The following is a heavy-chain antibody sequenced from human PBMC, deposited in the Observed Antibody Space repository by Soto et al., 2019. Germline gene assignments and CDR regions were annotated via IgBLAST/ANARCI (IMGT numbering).Heavy chain of an antibody. CDR1: GFTFGDYA. Sequence: PGGSLRLTCTASGFTFGDYAMSWFRQAPGKGLEWVGFIRSKAYGGTTEYAASVKGRFTISRDDSKSIAYLQMNSLKTEDTAVYYCTRDHADFWSGYYPLDYWGQGTLVTVSS. CDR2: IRSKAYGGTT. D-gene: IGHD3-3*01. J-gene: IGHJ4*02. CDR3: TRDHADFWSGYYPLDY. V-gene: IGHV3-49*03.